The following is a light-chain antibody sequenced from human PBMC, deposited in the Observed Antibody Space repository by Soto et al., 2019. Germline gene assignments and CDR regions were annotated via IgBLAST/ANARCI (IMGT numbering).Light chain of an antibody. J-gene: IGKJ1*01. V-gene: IGKV1-5*03. CDR1: QSISSR. Sequence: DIQMTQSPSTLAAFVGDRFSITCRASQSISSRLAWYQQKPGKAPKLLIYKASSLESGVPSRFSGSGSGTEFTLTISSLQPDDFASYYCQQYYSSWTFGQGTKVDIK. CDR2: KAS. CDR3: QQYYSSWT.